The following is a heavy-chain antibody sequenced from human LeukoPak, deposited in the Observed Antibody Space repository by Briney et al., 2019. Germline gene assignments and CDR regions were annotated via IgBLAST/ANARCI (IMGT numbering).Heavy chain of an antibody. D-gene: IGHD1-26*01. J-gene: IGHJ4*02. CDR2: ISSSGTYT. V-gene: IGHV3-11*06. CDR1: GFXFNNYW. CDR3: AKIAGTYSPDY. Sequence: GGSLRLSCAASGFXFNNYWMSWIRQAPGKGLEWVSYISSSGTYTNYADSVKGRFTISRDNAKKSLYLQMNSLSAEDTAVYYCAKIAGTYSPDYWGQGTLVTVSS.